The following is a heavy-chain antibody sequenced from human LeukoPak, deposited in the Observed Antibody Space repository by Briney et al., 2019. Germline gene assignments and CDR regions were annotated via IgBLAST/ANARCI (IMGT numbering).Heavy chain of an antibody. CDR3: ARDGGSYGAVDY. D-gene: IGHD4-17*01. CDR2: IYYSGST. J-gene: IGHJ4*02. Sequence: SETLSLTCTVSGGSISSYYWSWIRQPPGKGLEWIGYIYYSGSTNYNPSLKSRVTISVDTSKNQFSLKLSSVTAADTAVYYCARDGGSYGAVDYWGQGTPVTVSS. CDR1: GGSISSYY. V-gene: IGHV4-59*01.